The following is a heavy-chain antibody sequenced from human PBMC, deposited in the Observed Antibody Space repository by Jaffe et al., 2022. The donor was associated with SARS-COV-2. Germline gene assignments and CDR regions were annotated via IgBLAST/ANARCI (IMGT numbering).Heavy chain of an antibody. D-gene: IGHD6-13*01. CDR2: ISVYNGNT. J-gene: IGHJ4*02. Sequence: QVQLVQSGAEVKKPGASVRVSCKASGYTFSTYGISWVRQTPGQGLEWMGWISVYNGNTNYAQKLQGRVTMTTDTSTSTAYMELRSLRSDDTAVYYCARQYSSSLYKHPDYWGQGTQVTVSS. CDR3: ARQYSSSLYKHPDY. CDR1: GYTFSTYG. V-gene: IGHV1-18*01.